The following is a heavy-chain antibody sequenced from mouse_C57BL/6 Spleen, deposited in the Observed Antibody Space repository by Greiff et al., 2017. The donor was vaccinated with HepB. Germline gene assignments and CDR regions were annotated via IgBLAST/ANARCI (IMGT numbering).Heavy chain of an antibody. Sequence: VQLQQSGPELVKPGASVKISCKASGYAFSSSWMNWVKQRPGKGLEWIGRIYPGDGDTNYNGKFKGKATLTADKSSSTAYMQLSSLTSEDSAVYVCAGLCPYYGSSRGYAMDYWGQGTSVTVSS. D-gene: IGHD1-1*01. CDR3: AGLCPYYGSSRGYAMDY. J-gene: IGHJ4*01. V-gene: IGHV1-82*01. CDR1: GYAFSSSW. CDR2: IYPGDGDT.